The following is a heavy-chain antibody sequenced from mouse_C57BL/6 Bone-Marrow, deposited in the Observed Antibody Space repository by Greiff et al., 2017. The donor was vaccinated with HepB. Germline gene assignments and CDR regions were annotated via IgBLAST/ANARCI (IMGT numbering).Heavy chain of an antibody. CDR1: GFSLTSYG. J-gene: IGHJ4*01. Sequence: VQLQQSGPGLVQPSQSLSITCTVSGFSLTSYGVHWVRQSPGKGLEWLGVIWSGGSTDYNAAFISRLSISKDNSKSQVFFKMNSLQADDTAIYYCARMPYYYGSSYVGYAMDYWGQGTSVTVSS. V-gene: IGHV2-2*01. CDR2: IWSGGST. D-gene: IGHD1-1*01. CDR3: ARMPYYYGSSYVGYAMDY.